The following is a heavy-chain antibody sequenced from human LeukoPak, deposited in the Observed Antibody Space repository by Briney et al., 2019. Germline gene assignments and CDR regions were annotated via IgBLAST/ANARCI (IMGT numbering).Heavy chain of an antibody. CDR1: GYTFTSYY. CDR2: INPSGGST. V-gene: IGHV1-46*01. CDR3: AREGPRQYNSGWYVDY. D-gene: IGHD6-19*01. J-gene: IGHJ4*02. Sequence: GASVKVSCKASGYTFTSYYMHWVRQAPGQGLEWMGIINPSGGSTSYAQKFQGRVTMTRDTSTSTVYMELSSLRSEDTAVYYCAREGPRQYNSGWYVDYWGQGTLVTVSS.